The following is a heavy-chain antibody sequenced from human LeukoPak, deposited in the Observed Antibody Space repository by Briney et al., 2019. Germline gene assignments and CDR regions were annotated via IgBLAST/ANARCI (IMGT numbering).Heavy chain of an antibody. CDR1: GFTFSSYA. Sequence: PGGSLRLSCAASGFTFSSYAMSWVRQAPGKGLEWVAVISYDGSNKYYADSVKGRFTISRDNAKNSLYLQMNSLRAEDTALYHCARALYYDFWSGSPDDAFDTWGQGTMVTVSS. CDR2: ISYDGSNK. V-gene: IGHV3-30-3*01. CDR3: ARALYYDFWSGSPDDAFDT. D-gene: IGHD3-3*01. J-gene: IGHJ3*02.